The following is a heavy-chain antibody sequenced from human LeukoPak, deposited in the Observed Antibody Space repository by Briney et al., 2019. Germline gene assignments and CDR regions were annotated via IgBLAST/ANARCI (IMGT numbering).Heavy chain of an antibody. J-gene: IGHJ6*03. D-gene: IGHD6-13*01. V-gene: IGHV3-21*01. Sequence: GGSLRLSCAASEFTLSSYNMKWVRQAPGKGLEWVSSISYRSSDIEYADSVKGRFTISRDNAKQLLYLQVSSLRAEDTAVYYCARVHSSSWYSGYLYMDVWGKGTTVTVSS. CDR2: ISYRSSDI. CDR1: EFTLSSYN. CDR3: ARVHSSSWYSGYLYMDV.